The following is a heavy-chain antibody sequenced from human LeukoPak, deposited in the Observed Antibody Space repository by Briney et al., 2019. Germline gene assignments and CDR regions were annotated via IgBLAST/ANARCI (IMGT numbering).Heavy chain of an antibody. CDR2: IKQDGSEK. Sequence: GGSLRLSCAASGFTFSSYWMSWVRQAPGKGLEWVANIKQDGSEKYYVDSVKGRFTIPRDNAKNSLYLQMNSLRAEDTAVYYCAKGRGRGSEIEFDYWGQGTLVTVSS. CDR1: GFTFSSYW. D-gene: IGHD1-1*01. V-gene: IGHV3-7*02. CDR3: AKGRGRGSEIEFDY. J-gene: IGHJ4*02.